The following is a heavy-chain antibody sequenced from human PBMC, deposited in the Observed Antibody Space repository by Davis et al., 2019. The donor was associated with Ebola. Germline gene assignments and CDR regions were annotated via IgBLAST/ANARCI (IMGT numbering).Heavy chain of an antibody. CDR3: ARQEALYGSIDN. J-gene: IGHJ4*02. D-gene: IGHD2/OR15-2a*01. CDR1: GYSFTSYW. CDR2: IYPRDSDI. Sequence: GESLKISCTGSGYSFTSYWIGWVRQMPGKGLEWMGIIYPRDSDIRYRPSFEGQVTISVDRSSSTAYLQWSSLKASDSAMYYCARQEALYGSIDNWGQGTLVTVSS. V-gene: IGHV5-51*01.